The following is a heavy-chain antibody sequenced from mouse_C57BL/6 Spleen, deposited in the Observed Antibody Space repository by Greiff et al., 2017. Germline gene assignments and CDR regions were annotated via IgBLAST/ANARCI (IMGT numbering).Heavy chain of an antibody. J-gene: IGHJ4*01. D-gene: IGHD6-1*01. V-gene: IGHV3-6*01. CDR2: ISYDGSN. CDR1: GYSITSGYY. Sequence: EVQRVESGPGLVKPSQSLSLTCSVTGYSITSGYYWNWIRQFPGNKLEWMGYISYDGSNNYNPSLKNRISITRDTSKNQFFLKLNSVTTEDTATYYCASYPSHAMDYWGQGTSVTVSS. CDR3: ASYPSHAMDY.